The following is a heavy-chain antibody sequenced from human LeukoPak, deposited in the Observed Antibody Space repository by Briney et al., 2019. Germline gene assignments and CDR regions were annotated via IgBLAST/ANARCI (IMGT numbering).Heavy chain of an antibody. CDR2: IRSKVYGETT. CDR3: SAGYKYGPVNAYDI. Sequence: GGSLRLSCTASGFTFGDYAISWFRQAPGKVLEWVSFIRSKVYGETTNYAASVQGRFTISTDNSKNIAYLQLNSLKTEDTAVYYCSAGYKYGPVNAYDIWGQGTMVTVSS. D-gene: IGHD1-1*01. CDR1: GFTFGDYA. J-gene: IGHJ3*02. V-gene: IGHV3-49*03.